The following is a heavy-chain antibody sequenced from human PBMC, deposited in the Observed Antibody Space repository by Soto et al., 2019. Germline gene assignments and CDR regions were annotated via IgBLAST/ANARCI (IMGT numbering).Heavy chain of an antibody. D-gene: IGHD2-15*01. CDR2: VYYSGST. V-gene: IGHV4-59*01. Sequence: PSETLSLTCIVSGGSITSYHWSWIRQSPGKGLEWIGYVYYSGSTVYNPSLKSRVSISADTSKNQFSLRLSSVTAADTAVYYCARDDQSWHYGTCSWHFNYWGQGALVTVSS. CDR1: GGSITSYH. CDR3: ARDDQSWHYGTCSWHFNY. J-gene: IGHJ4*02.